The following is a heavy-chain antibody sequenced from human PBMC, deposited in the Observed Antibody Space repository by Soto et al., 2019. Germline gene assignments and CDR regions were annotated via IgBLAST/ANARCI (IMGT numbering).Heavy chain of an antibody. V-gene: IGHV1-3*01. Sequence: GASVKVSCKASGYTFTSYAMHWVRQAPGQRLEWMGWINAGNGNTKYSQEFQGRVTITRDTSASTAYMELSSLRSEDTAVYYCARDREATYYFDYWGQGTLVTVSS. CDR1: GYTFTSYA. CDR3: ARDREATYYFDY. CDR2: INAGNGNT. J-gene: IGHJ4*02.